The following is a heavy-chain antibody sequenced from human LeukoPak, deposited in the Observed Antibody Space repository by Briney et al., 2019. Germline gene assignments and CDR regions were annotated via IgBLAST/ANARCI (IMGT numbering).Heavy chain of an antibody. CDR2: ISVSGGST. CDR1: GFTFSNYA. CDR3: AKSTIFGEYYFDY. D-gene: IGHD3-3*01. J-gene: IGHJ4*02. Sequence: GGSLRLSCAASGFTFSNYAMSWVRQAPGKGLEWVSGISVSGGSTYYADSVKGRSTISRDNSKNTMYLQMNSLRAEDTAVYYCAKSTIFGEYYFDYWGQGTLVSVSS. V-gene: IGHV3-23*01.